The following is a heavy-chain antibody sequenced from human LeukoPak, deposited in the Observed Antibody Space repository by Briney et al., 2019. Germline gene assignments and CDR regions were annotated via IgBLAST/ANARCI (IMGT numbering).Heavy chain of an antibody. Sequence: GGSLRLSCAASGFTFRSYAMHWVRQAPGKGLEWVAVISYDGSNEYYADPVKGRFTLSRDNSKNTLYLQMNSLRAGDTAVYYCARSPTDYDSSGYYRYWGQGTLVTVSS. CDR1: GFTFRSYA. D-gene: IGHD3-22*01. CDR2: ISYDGSNE. CDR3: ARSPTDYDSSGYYRY. J-gene: IGHJ4*02. V-gene: IGHV3-30*04.